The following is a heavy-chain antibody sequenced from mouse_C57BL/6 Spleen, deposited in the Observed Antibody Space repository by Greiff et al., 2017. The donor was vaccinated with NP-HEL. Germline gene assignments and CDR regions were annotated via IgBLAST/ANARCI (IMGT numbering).Heavy chain of an antibody. J-gene: IGHJ1*03. D-gene: IGHD1-1*01. CDR1: GYTFTSYG. Sequence: QVHVKQSGAELARPGASVKLSCKASGYTFTSYGISWVKQSTGQGLEWIGEIYPRSGNTYYNEKFKGKATLTADKSSSTAYMELRSLTSEDSAVYFCARDGTVVARWYFDVWGTGTTVTVSS. V-gene: IGHV1-81*01. CDR3: ARDGTVVARWYFDV. CDR2: IYPRSGNT.